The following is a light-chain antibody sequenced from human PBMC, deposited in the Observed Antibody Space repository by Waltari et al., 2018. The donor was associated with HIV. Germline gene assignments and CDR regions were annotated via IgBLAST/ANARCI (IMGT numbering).Light chain of an antibody. Sequence: DIQLTQSPPFLSASVGDRITITCRASQGISSYLTWYQQQPGTAPQLLSYAASTLQSGGPSRFSGSISGTEFTLTISSLQPEDFGTYYCQQLYTYPYSFGQGTKLEI. CDR3: QQLYTYPYS. CDR1: QGISSY. V-gene: IGKV1-9*01. CDR2: AAS. J-gene: IGKJ2*03.